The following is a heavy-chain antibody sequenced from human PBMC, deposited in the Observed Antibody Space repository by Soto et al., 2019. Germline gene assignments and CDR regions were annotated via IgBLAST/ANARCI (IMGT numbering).Heavy chain of an antibody. Sequence: VSVKVYCKASGYTLTSYYMHLVRQAPGQGLEWMGVISPGGDFTNYVQKFQGRVTVTRDTSTSTVYMELRSLTSEDTAVYYCAREPPFTGFFDYWGQGALVTVSS. J-gene: IGHJ4*02. V-gene: IGHV1-46*01. D-gene: IGHD3-16*01. CDR1: GYTLTSYY. CDR3: AREPPFTGFFDY. CDR2: ISPGGDFT.